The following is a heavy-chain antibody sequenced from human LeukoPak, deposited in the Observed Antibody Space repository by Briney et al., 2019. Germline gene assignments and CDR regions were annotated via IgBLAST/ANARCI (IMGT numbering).Heavy chain of an antibody. Sequence: GGSLRLSCAASGFTFSSYSMNWVRQAPGKGLEWVSSISSSSSYTYYADSVKGRFTISRDNSKNTLYLQMNSLRAEDTAVYYCAKRAKGYFDWLPTFDYWGQGTLVTVSS. V-gene: IGHV3-21*04. J-gene: IGHJ4*02. CDR1: GFTFSSYS. CDR2: ISSSSSYT. D-gene: IGHD3-9*01. CDR3: AKRAKGYFDWLPTFDY.